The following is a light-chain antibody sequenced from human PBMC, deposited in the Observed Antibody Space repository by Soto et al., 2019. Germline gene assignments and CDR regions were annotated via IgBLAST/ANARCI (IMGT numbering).Light chain of an antibody. J-gene: IGKJ2*01. CDR2: GAS. CDR1: QSVSSN. V-gene: IGKV3-15*01. Sequence: EIVMTQSPATLTVSPGERAILSCRASQSVSSNLAWYQQKPGQAPRLLIYGASSRATAIPARFSGGGSATEFTLTITSLQSEDFAVYYCQQYKEWPPKYTFGQGTKLEIK. CDR3: QQYKEWPPKYT.